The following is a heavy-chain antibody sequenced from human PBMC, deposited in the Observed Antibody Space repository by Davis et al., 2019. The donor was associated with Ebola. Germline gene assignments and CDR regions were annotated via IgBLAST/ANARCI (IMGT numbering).Heavy chain of an antibody. V-gene: IGHV1-3*01. CDR3: ARRRYYDILTGYYYYYGMDV. D-gene: IGHD3-9*01. Sequence: AASVKVSCKASGYTFTSYAMHWVRQAPGQRLEWMGWINAGNGNTKYSQKFQGRVTITRDTSASTAYMELSSLRSEDTAVYYCARRRYYDILTGYYYYYGMDVWGQGTTVTVSS. CDR1: GYTFTSYA. J-gene: IGHJ6*02. CDR2: INAGNGNT.